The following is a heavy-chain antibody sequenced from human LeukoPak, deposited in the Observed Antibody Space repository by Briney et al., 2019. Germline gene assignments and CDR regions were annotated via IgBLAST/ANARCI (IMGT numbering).Heavy chain of an antibody. D-gene: IGHD3-16*02. CDR3: ARVRVMITFGGVIAKRYFDY. CDR2: IYHSGST. J-gene: IGHJ4*02. Sequence: PSGTLSLTCAVSGGSISSSNWWSWVRQPPGKGLEWIGEIYHSGSTNYNPSLKSRVTISVDTSKNQFSLKLSSVTAADTAVYYCARVRVMITFGGVIAKRYFDYWGQGTLVTVSS. CDR1: GGSISSSNW. V-gene: IGHV4-4*02.